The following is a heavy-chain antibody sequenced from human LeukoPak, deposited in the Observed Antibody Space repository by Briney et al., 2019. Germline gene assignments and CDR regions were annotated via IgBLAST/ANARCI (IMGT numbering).Heavy chain of an antibody. Sequence: QPGGSLRLSCAASGFTFSSYEMNWVRHAPGKGLEWVSYISSSGSTIYYADSVRGRFTISRDNAKNSLYLQMNSLRAEDTAVYYCARVGAAVAVDYWGQGTLVTVSS. CDR1: GFTFSSYE. D-gene: IGHD6-19*01. V-gene: IGHV3-48*03. CDR2: ISSSGSTI. J-gene: IGHJ4*02. CDR3: ARVGAAVAVDY.